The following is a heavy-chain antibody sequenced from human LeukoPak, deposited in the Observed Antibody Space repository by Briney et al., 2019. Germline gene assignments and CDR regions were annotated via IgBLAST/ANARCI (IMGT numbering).Heavy chain of an antibody. CDR3: AREGEQLVAYFDY. V-gene: IGHV1-18*01. J-gene: IGHJ4*02. CDR2: ISAYNGNT. Sequence: ASVKVSCKASGYTFTTYGISWVRQAPGQGLKWMGWISAYNGNTNLAQKLQGRLTMTTDTSTTTAYMELRSLRSDDTAVYYCAREGEQLVAYFDYWGQGTLVTVSS. CDR1: GYTFTTYG. D-gene: IGHD6-6*01.